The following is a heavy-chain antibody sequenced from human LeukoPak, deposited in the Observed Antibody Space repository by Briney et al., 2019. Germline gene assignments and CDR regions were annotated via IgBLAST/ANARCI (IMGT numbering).Heavy chain of an antibody. V-gene: IGHV4-39*01. CDR2: IYYSGST. CDR1: GGSISSSSYY. CDR3: ARGPITMIAGPTYYFDY. J-gene: IGHJ4*02. Sequence: SETLSLTCTVSGGSISSSSYYWGWIRQPPGKGLEWIGNIYYSGSTYSNPSLKSRVTISVDTSKNQFSLKLSSVTAADTAVYYCARGPITMIAGPTYYFDYWGQGTLVTVSS. D-gene: IGHD3-22*01.